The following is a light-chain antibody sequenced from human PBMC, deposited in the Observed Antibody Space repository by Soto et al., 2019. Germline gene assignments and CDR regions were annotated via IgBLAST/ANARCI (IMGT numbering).Light chain of an antibody. Sequence: QSVLTQPRSVSGSPGQSVTISCTGTSSDVGAYNYVSWYQQHSGKAPKFMIYDVSKRPSGVPDRFSGSKSGNTASLTISGLQAEDEADYYCCSYAGTYSYVFGTGTKLTVL. CDR3: CSYAGTYSYV. J-gene: IGLJ1*01. CDR1: SSDVGAYNY. V-gene: IGLV2-11*01. CDR2: DVS.